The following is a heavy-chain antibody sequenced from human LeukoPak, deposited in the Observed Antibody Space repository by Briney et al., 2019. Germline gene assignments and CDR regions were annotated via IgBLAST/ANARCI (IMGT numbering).Heavy chain of an antibody. J-gene: IGHJ2*01. Sequence: PSETLSLTCTVSGASISSHYWSWIRQPPGKGLEWIGYIYYSGTTNYSPSLKNRVTISVDTSKNQFSLKLSSVTAADTAIYYCARLGEAALGTPSYWYFDLWGRGTLVTVSS. V-gene: IGHV4-59*08. CDR2: IYYSGTT. CDR1: GASISSHY. D-gene: IGHD6-13*01. CDR3: ARLGEAALGTPSYWYFDL.